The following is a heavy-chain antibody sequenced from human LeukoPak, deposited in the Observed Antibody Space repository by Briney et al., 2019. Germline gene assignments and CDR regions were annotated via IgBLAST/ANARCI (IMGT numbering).Heavy chain of an antibody. D-gene: IGHD6-13*01. Sequence: PSETLSLTCTVSGGSISSYYWSWIRQPPGKGLEWIGYISYSGSTNYNPSLKSRVTISVDTSKNQFSLKLSSVTAADTAVYYCARDGSIAAAGPGYYYGMDVWGQGTTVTVSS. CDR3: ARDGSIAAAGPGYYYGMDV. CDR2: ISYSGST. CDR1: GGSISSYY. V-gene: IGHV4-59*01. J-gene: IGHJ6*02.